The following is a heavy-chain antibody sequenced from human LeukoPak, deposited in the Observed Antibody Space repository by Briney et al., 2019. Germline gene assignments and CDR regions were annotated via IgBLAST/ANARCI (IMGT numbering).Heavy chain of an antibody. D-gene: IGHD3-10*01. J-gene: IGHJ4*02. CDR1: GFTFSNYG. CDR3: AKDHSYGSGSLPLPDY. CDR2: ISGSGDST. Sequence: PGGSLRLSCAASGFTFSNYGMHWVRQAPGKGLEWVAAISGSGDSTYYADSVKGRFTISRDNSKNTLYLQMNSLRAEDTAVYYCAKDHSYGSGSLPLPDYWGQGTLVTVSS. V-gene: IGHV3-23*01.